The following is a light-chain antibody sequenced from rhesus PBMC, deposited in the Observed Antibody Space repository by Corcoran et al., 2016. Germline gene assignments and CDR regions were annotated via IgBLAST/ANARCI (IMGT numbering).Light chain of an antibody. CDR3: QQYSSRPWT. CDR2: KAS. CDR1: QGISSW. V-gene: IGKV1-22*01. Sequence: DIRMTQSPSSLSASVGDTVTITCRASQGISSWLAWYQQKPGKAPKFLIYKASSLQSGVPSRFGGCGSWTDFTLTISSLQSEDFATYYCQQYSSRPWTFGQGTKVEIK. J-gene: IGKJ1*01.